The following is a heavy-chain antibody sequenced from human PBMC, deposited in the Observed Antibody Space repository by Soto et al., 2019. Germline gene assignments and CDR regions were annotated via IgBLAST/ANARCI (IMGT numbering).Heavy chain of an antibody. J-gene: IGHJ4*02. D-gene: IGHD4-17*01. V-gene: IGHV1-18*01. CDR2: ISAYNGNT. Sequence: GASVKVSCKASGYTFTSYGISWVRQAPGQGLEWMGWISAYNGNTNYAQKLQGRVTMTTDTSTSTAYMELRSLRSDDTAVYYCARDLELATYGDHFDYWGQGTLVTVSS. CDR1: GYTFTSYG. CDR3: ARDLELATYGDHFDY.